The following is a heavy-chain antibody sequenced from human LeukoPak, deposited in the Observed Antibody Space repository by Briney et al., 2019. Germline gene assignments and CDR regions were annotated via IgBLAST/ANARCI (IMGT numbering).Heavy chain of an antibody. J-gene: IGHJ2*01. Sequence: PSQTLSLTCNVSGGSISSGDYFWSWIRQPPGKGLEWIGYIYYSGSAYYSPSIRSRFTISVDTSENQFSLKLSSVTATDTAVYYCARAEVTAGTKYFDLWGRGTLVTVSS. CDR3: ARAEVTAGTKYFDL. D-gene: IGHD6-19*01. V-gene: IGHV4-30-4*01. CDR1: GGSISSGDYF. CDR2: IYYSGSA.